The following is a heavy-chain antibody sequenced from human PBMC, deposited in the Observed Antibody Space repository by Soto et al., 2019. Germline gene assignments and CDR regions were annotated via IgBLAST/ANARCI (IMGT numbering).Heavy chain of an antibody. D-gene: IGHD3-10*01. CDR3: ARVEFGVRGVIIAMNWFDP. V-gene: IGHV1-69*13. CDR1: GGTFSSYA. CDR2: IIPIFGTA. Sequence: SVKVSCKASGGTFSSYAISWVRQAPGQGLEWMGGIIPIFGTANYAQKFQGRVTITADESTSTAYMELSSLRSEDTAVYYCARVEFGVRGVIIAMNWFDPWGQGTLVTVSS. J-gene: IGHJ5*02.